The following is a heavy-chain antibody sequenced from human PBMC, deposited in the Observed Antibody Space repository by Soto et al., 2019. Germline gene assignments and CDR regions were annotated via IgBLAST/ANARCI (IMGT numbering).Heavy chain of an antibody. D-gene: IGHD6-13*01. CDR1: GGSISSYY. Sequence: QVQLQESGPGLVKPSETPSLTCTVSGGSISSYYWSWIRQPPGKGLEWIGYIYYSGSTNYNPSLKSRVTISVDTSKNQFSLKLSSVTAADTAVYYCARGVAAAIYNWFDPWGQGTLVTVSS. CDR3: ARGVAAAIYNWFDP. CDR2: IYYSGST. V-gene: IGHV4-59*01. J-gene: IGHJ5*02.